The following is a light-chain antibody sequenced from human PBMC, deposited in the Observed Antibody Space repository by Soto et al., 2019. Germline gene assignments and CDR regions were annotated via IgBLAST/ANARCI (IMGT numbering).Light chain of an antibody. CDR1: QSPSSSY. J-gene: IGKJ1*01. CDR3: QQYNNWPPTWT. Sequence: EFVLTQSPGTLCLSPGERATLSCRASQSPSSSYFAWYQQKPGQAPRLLIYGASSRATGIPDRFSGSGSGTDFTLTISRLEPEDFAVYYCQQYNNWPPTWTFGQGTKVDIK. V-gene: IGKV3-20*01. CDR2: GAS.